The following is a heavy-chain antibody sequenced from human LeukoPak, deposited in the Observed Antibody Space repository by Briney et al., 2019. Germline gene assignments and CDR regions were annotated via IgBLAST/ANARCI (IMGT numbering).Heavy chain of an antibody. V-gene: IGHV1-18*01. CDR1: GYTFTSYG. D-gene: IGHD3-9*01. J-gene: IGHJ4*02. Sequence: ASVKVSCKASGYTFTSYGISWVRQAPGQGLEWMGWISAYNGNTNYAQKLQGRVTMTTDTSTSTAYMELRSLRSDDTAVYYCARWGYDILTGYLYYFDYWGQGTLVTVSS. CDR2: ISAYNGNT. CDR3: ARWGYDILTGYLYYFDY.